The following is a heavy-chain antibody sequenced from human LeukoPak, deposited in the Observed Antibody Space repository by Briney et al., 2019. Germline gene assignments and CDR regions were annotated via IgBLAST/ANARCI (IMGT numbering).Heavy chain of an antibody. CDR3: ATPPRYYYDSSGYYYY. D-gene: IGHD3-22*01. Sequence: AASVKVSCKASGGTFSSYAISWVRQAPGQGLEWKGRIIPILGIANYAQKFQGRVTITADKSTSTAYMELSSLRSEDTAVYYCATPPRYYYDSSGYYYYWGQGTLVTVSS. V-gene: IGHV1-69*04. CDR1: GGTFSSYA. J-gene: IGHJ4*02. CDR2: IIPILGIA.